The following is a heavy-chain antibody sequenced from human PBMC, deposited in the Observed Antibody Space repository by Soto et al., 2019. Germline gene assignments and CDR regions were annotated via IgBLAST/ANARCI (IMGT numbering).Heavy chain of an antibody. V-gene: IGHV1-18*04. CDR3: ARDRYYDILTGYYSDY. J-gene: IGHJ4*02. Sequence: GASVKVSCKASGYTFTSYGISWVRQAPGQGLEWMGWISAYNGNTNYAQKLQGRVTMTTDTSTSTAYMELRSLRSDDTAVYYCARDRYYDILTGYYSDYWGQGTLVTVSS. CDR1: GYTFTSYG. CDR2: ISAYNGNT. D-gene: IGHD3-9*01.